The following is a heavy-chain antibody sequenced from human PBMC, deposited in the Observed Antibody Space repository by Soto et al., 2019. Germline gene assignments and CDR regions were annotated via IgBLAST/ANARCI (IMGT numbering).Heavy chain of an antibody. CDR3: ARDTRSSSWKYYYYYYGMDV. D-gene: IGHD6-13*01. CDR1: GGTFSSYA. CDR2: IIPIFGTA. V-gene: IGHV1-69*13. Sequence: SVKVSCKASGGTFSSYAISWVRQAPGQGLEWMGGIIPIFGTANYAQKFQGRVTITADESTSTAYIELSSLRSEDTAVYYCARDTRSSSWKYYYYYYGMDVWAQGTTVTASS. J-gene: IGHJ6*02.